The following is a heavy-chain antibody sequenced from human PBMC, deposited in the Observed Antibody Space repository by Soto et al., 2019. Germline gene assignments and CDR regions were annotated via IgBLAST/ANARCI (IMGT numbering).Heavy chain of an antibody. Sequence: SVNVPCKASGRTFSSYAISCVRQAPGQGLEWMGGIIPIFGNTKYSQKFQGRVTITRDTSASTAYMELSSLRSEDTAVCYCARALGGLSLSGRYRVYYYGMDVWGQGTTVTVSS. CDR2: IIPIFGNT. D-gene: IGHD6-19*01. V-gene: IGHV1-69*05. J-gene: IGHJ6*02. CDR3: ARALGGLSLSGRYRVYYYGMDV. CDR1: GRTFSSYA.